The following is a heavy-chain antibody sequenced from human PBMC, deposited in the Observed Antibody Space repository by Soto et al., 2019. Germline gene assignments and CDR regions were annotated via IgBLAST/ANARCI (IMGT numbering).Heavy chain of an antibody. CDR3: ASQASSSWYGGYYYYGMDV. Sequence: SVKVSWKASGGSFSSYAISWVRQAPGQGLEWMGGIIPIFGTANYAQKFQGRVTITADESTSTAYMELSSLRSEDTAVYYCASQASSSWYGGYYYYGMDVWGQGTTVTVSS. J-gene: IGHJ6*02. V-gene: IGHV1-69*13. CDR1: GGSFSSYA. D-gene: IGHD6-13*01. CDR2: IIPIFGTA.